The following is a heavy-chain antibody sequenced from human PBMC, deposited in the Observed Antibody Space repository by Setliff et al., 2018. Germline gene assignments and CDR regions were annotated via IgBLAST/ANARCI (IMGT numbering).Heavy chain of an antibody. CDR1: GYSISSGYY. J-gene: IGHJ4*02. Sequence: PSETLSLTCTVSGYSISSGYYWGWIRQPPGKGLEWLGSLFQTGTTYYNPSLESRVTMSVDTSNNQFSLKLHSVTAADTAVYYCARRLWGRWMAASSDYFDYWGQGSLVTVSS. CDR2: LFQTGTT. D-gene: IGHD3-10*01. V-gene: IGHV4-38-2*02. CDR3: ARRLWGRWMAASSDYFDY.